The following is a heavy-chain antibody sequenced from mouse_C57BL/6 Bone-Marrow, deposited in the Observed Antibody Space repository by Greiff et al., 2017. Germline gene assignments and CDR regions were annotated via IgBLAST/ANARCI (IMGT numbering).Heavy chain of an antibody. CDR3: ARMMVTSLYAMDY. Sequence: QVQLKESGAELVRPGASVKMSCKASGYTFTSYNMQWVKQTPRQGLEWIGAIYPGNGDTSYNQKFKGKATLTVDKSSSTAYMQLSSLTSEDSAVYFCARMMVTSLYAMDYWGQGTSVTVSS. CDR2: IYPGNGDT. J-gene: IGHJ4*01. CDR1: GYTFTSYN. V-gene: IGHV1-12*01. D-gene: IGHD2-3*01.